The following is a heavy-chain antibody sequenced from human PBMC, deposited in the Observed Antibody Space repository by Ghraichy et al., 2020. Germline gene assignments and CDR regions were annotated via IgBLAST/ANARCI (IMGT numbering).Heavy chain of an antibody. J-gene: IGHJ5*02. CDR2: IYYSGST. V-gene: IGHV4-39*01. D-gene: IGHD3-3*01. CDR1: GGSISSSSYY. Sequence: ETLSLTCTVSGGSISSSSYYWGWIRQPPGKGLEWIGSIYYSGSTYYNPSLKSRVTISVDTSKNQFSLKLSSVTAADTAVYYCARHDRRYDFWSGYYGNWFDPWGQGTLVTVSS. CDR3: ARHDRRYDFWSGYYGNWFDP.